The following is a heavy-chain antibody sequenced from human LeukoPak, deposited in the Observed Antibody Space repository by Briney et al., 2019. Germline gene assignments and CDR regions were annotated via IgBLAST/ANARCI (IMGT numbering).Heavy chain of an antibody. CDR1: GYTFTGYY. CDR3: AREWWYDSSGYYMDY. CDR2: INPNSGGT. V-gene: IGHV1-2*02. J-gene: IGHJ4*02. D-gene: IGHD3-22*01. Sequence: GASVKVSCKASGYTFTGYYMHWVRQAPGQGLEWMGWINPNSGGTNYAQKFQGRVTMTRDTSISTAYMELSRLRSDDTAVYYCAREWWYDSSGYYMDYWGQGTLVTVSS.